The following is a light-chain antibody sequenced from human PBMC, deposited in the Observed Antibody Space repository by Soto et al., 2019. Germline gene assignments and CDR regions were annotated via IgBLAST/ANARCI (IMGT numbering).Light chain of an antibody. CDR2: KAS. CDR3: QQYNSYRWT. Sequence: DINMTESPSTLSASVGDRVTITCRASQSISTYLAWYQQKAGKAPKLLIYKASTLESGVPLRFSGSGSGTEFTLTISSLQPDDFATYYCQQYNSYRWTFGLGTKVDIK. CDR1: QSISTY. V-gene: IGKV1-5*03. J-gene: IGKJ1*01.